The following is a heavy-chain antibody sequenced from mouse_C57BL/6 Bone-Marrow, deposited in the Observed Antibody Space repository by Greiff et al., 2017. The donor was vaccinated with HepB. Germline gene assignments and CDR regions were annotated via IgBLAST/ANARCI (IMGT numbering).Heavy chain of an antibody. D-gene: IGHD1-1*01. CDR1: GFNIKDDY. CDR3: TTRDYYYGSSYGYAMDY. J-gene: IGHJ4*01. V-gene: IGHV14-4*01. Sequence: EVQLQQSGAELVRPGASVKLSCTASGFNIKDDYMHWVKQRPEQGLEWIGWIDPENGYTEYASKFQGKATITADTSSNTAYLQLSSLTSEDTAVYYCTTRDYYYGSSYGYAMDYWGQGTSVTVSS. CDR2: IDPENGYT.